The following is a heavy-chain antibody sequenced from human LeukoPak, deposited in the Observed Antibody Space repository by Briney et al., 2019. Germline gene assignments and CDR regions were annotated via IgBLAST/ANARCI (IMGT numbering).Heavy chain of an antibody. D-gene: IGHD3-22*01. CDR2: ISVDGSHT. CDR3: AKSYDTSGRRAFDI. J-gene: IGHJ3*02. Sequence: PGGSLRLSCAASGFTFGGYAMRWVRQAPGKGLEWVSAISVDGSHTYYADSVKGRFTISRDNSKNTLYLQMNSLRAEDTAVYYCAKSYDTSGRRAFDIWGQGTMVTVSS. CDR1: GFTFGGYA. V-gene: IGHV3-23*01.